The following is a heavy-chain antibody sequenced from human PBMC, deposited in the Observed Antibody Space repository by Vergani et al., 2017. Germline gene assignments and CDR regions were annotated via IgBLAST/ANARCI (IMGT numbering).Heavy chain of an antibody. J-gene: IGHJ6*02. Sequence: EVQLLESGGGLVQPGGSLRLSCAASGFTFSSYDMHWVRHATGKGLEWVSPISGSGGSTYYADSVKGRFTISRDNSKNTLYLQMNSLRAEDTAVYYCAKRGGRLWDYYGMDVWGQGTTVTVSS. D-gene: IGHD1-26*01. CDR3: AKRGGRLWDYYGMDV. V-gene: IGHV3-23*01. CDR1: GFTFSSYD. CDR2: ISGSGGST.